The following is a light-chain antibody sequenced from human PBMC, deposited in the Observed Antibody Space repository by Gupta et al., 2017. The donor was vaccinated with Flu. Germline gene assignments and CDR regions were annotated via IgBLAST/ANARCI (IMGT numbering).Light chain of an antibody. CDR2: EVS. V-gene: IGLV2-14*01. CDR3: SSYTSTNTVVV. CDR1: SSDVGGYDY. J-gene: IGLJ2*01. Sequence: QSALTQPASVSGSPGQSIAISCTGTSSDVGGYDYVSWYQQHPGKAPKLILFEVSRRPGGISDRFSGSKSGNTASLTTSGLLAEDEAFYYCSSYTSTNTVVVFGGGTKLTVL.